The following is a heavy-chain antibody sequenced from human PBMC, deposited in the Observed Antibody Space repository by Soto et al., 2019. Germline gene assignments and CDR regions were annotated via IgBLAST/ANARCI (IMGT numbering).Heavy chain of an antibody. Sequence: ASVKVSCKASGGTFSSYAISWVRQAPGQGLEWMGWIIAINGTTNYAQKLQGRVTITTDTSTSTAYMELRSLRSDDTAVYYCARDRSYYSDYWGQGTLVTVSS. CDR3: ARDRSYYSDY. CDR2: IIAINGTT. D-gene: IGHD3-10*01. V-gene: IGHV1-18*01. J-gene: IGHJ4*02. CDR1: GGTFSSYA.